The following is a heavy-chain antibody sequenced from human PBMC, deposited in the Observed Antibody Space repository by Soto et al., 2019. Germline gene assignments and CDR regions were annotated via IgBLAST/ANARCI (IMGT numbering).Heavy chain of an antibody. V-gene: IGHV4-4*07. J-gene: IGHJ4*02. CDR1: GGSLSKYY. Sequence: SETLSLTCTVSGGSLSKYYWSWIRQPAGKGLQWIGRISTKGKIDSTPSLKSRVTISVDTSKNQFSLKLRSVTTAETAVYYCGRAPGDLVYYFDYWGQGTLVTVSS. CDR2: ISTKGKI. D-gene: IGHD3-16*01. CDR3: GRAPGDLVYYFDY.